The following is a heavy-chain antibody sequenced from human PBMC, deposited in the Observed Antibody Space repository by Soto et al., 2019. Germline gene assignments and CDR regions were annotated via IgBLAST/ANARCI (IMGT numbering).Heavy chain of an antibody. J-gene: IGHJ6*04. Sequence: GGSLRLSCTASGFTFSSYWMNWIRQAPGKGLEWVANIKEDGGQKYYVDSVKGRFTISRDNAKNSLYLQMNSLRAEDSAVYYCVRAMDVWGKGTTVTVSS. CDR3: VRAMDV. CDR1: GFTFSSYW. CDR2: IKEDGGQK. V-gene: IGHV3-7*01.